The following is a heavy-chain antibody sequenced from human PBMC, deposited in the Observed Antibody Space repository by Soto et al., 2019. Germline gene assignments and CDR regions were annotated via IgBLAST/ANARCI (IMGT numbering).Heavy chain of an antibody. J-gene: IGHJ4*02. CDR2: ISGGAGST. Sequence: EVQLLESGGGLVQPGGSLRLSCAASGFIFSSYAMSCVRQAPGKGLEWVSGISGGAGSTYYADSVKGRFTISRDNSKSTLYLQMNSLRTEDTAIYYCAKGSATQSSYFDYWGQGTLVTVSS. D-gene: IGHD1-26*01. V-gene: IGHV3-23*01. CDR1: GFIFSSYA. CDR3: AKGSATQSSYFDY.